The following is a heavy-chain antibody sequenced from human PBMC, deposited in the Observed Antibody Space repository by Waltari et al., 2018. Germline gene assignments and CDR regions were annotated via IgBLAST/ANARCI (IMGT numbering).Heavy chain of an antibody. CDR3: ASLFGGEAARYYYYGMDV. J-gene: IGHJ6*02. Sequence: EVQLVESGGGLVKPGGSLRLSCAASGFTFSSYSMNWVRQAPGTGLEWVSSISSSSSYIYYADSVKGRFTISRDNAKNSLYLQMNSLRAEDTAVYYCASLFGGEAARYYYYGMDVWGQGTTVTVSS. CDR1: GFTFSSYS. D-gene: IGHD6-6*01. CDR2: ISSSSSYI. V-gene: IGHV3-21*01.